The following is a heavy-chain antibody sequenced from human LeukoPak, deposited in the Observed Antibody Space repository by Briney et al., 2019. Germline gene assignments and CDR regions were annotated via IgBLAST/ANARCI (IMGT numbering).Heavy chain of an antibody. J-gene: IGHJ4*02. V-gene: IGHV3-23*01. CDR1: GFTFSSYA. D-gene: IGHD2-8*01. Sequence: GGSLRLSCAASGFTFSSYAVSWVRQAPGKGLEWVSAISGSGGSTYYADSVKGRFTISRDNSKNTLYLQMNSLRAEDTAVYYCAKRGWSSYYFDYWGQGTLVTVSS. CDR3: AKRGWSSYYFDY. CDR2: ISGSGGST.